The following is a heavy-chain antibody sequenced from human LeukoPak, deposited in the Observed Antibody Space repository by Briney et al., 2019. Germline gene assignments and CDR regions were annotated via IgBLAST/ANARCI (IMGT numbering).Heavy chain of an antibody. D-gene: IGHD1-1*01. CDR1: GGSISSYY. CDR3: ARVSWFPGTSYYYMDV. V-gene: IGHV4-59*01. J-gene: IGHJ6*03. CDR2: IYYSGST. Sequence: SETLSLTCTVSGGSISSYYWSWIRRPPGKGLEWIGYIYYSGSTNYNPSLKSRVTISVDTSKNQFSLKLGSVTAADTAVYYCARVSWFPGTSYYYMDVWGKGTTVTVSS.